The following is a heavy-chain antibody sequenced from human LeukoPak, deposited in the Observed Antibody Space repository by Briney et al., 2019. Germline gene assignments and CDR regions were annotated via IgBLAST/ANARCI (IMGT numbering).Heavy chain of an antibody. CDR1: GFTFSSYA. D-gene: IGHD6-13*01. Sequence: GGYLRLYCAASGFTFSSYAMSWVRQAPGKGLEWVSAISGSGGSTYYADSVKGRFTISRDNSKNTLYLQMNSLRAEDTAVYYCAKDPYIAAAGYFDYWGQGTLVTVSS. CDR3: AKDPYIAAAGYFDY. J-gene: IGHJ4*02. CDR2: ISGSGGST. V-gene: IGHV3-23*01.